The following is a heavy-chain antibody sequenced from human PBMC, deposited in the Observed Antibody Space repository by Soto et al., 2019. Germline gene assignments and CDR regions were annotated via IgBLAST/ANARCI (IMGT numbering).Heavy chain of an antibody. CDR1: GGTFSSYA. J-gene: IGHJ6*02. Sequence: QVQLVQSGAEVTKPGSSVKVSCKASGGTFSSYAISWVRQAPGQGLEWMGGIIPIFGTANYAQKFQGRVTITADESTSTAYMELSSRRSEDTAVYYCAKYDCWSGDPAYYGMDVCGQGTTVTVSS. CDR2: IIPIFGTA. V-gene: IGHV1-69*01. D-gene: IGHD3-3*01. CDR3: AKYDCWSGDPAYYGMDV.